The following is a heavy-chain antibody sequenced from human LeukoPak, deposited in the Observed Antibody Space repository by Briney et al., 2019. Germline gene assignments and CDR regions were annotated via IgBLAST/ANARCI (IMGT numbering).Heavy chain of an antibody. J-gene: IGHJ4*02. CDR1: GFTFSSYG. D-gene: IGHD3-10*01. CDR3: ARGHVPGSDRHWDY. CDR2: IISDGSTR. Sequence: GGSLRLSCAASGFTFSSYGMHWVRQAPGKGLVWVSRIISDGSTRNYADSVKGRFTIFRDNAKNTLYLRMNSLRAEDTAIYYCARGHVPGSDRHWDYWGQGAQVTVSS. V-gene: IGHV3-74*01.